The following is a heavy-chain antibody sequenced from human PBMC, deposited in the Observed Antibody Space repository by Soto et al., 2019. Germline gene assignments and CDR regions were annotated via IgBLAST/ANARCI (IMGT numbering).Heavy chain of an antibody. CDR2: IKYSGTT. J-gene: IGHJ3*02. V-gene: IGHV4-39*01. D-gene: IGHD1-26*01. Sequence: SGTIFLTCPVAGCSIISMSCHWGLIRQPPGKGLEWIASIKYSGTTFYNPSPKSRVTLSVDTSKNQFVLKLSSVTAAETAVYYCARHGITGSYYDAFDIWGQGTMVT. CDR3: ARHGITGSYYDAFDI. CDR1: GCSIISMSCH.